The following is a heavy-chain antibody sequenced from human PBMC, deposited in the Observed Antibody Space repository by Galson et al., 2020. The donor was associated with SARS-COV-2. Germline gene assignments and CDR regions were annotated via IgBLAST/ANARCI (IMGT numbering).Heavy chain of an antibody. CDR1: GHTFSDYY. V-gene: IGHV1-2*02. CDR2: ISPNSGT. Sequence: GHTFSDYYIHWVRQAPGQGLEWMGWISPNSGTLYAKDFQGRVTMTRDTSISTVYMELSSLRSDDTAVYYCARGPDYYGIYYYYMDVWGEGTTVTVSS. J-gene: IGHJ6*03. D-gene: IGHD3-10*01. CDR3: ARGPDYYGIYYYYMDV.